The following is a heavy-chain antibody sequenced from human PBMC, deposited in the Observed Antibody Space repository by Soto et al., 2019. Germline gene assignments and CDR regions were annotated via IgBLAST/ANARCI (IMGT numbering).Heavy chain of an antibody. J-gene: IGHJ6*02. CDR2: IYSDVYSAGTT. V-gene: IGHV3-53*01. D-gene: IGHD2-8*02. CDR3: ARELVEVINSNADYYGLDV. CDR1: GFTVSDNY. Sequence: EVQLVESGGGLIQPGGSLRLSCEASGFTVSDNYMTWVRQAPGKGLEWVSLIYSDVYSAGTTYYADSVKGRFTIFRDNSTTALYLQMDSLRAEDTAVYFCARELVEVINSNADYYGLDVWGQGTTVTVSS.